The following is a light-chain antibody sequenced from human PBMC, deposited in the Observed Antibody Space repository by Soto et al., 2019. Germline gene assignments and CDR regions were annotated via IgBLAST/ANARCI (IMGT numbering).Light chain of an antibody. CDR3: VQHNSDPWT. CDR1: QSIRDH. V-gene: IGKV1-17*01. Sequence: DIQMTQSPSSLSASVGDRVTITCRARQSIRDHLGWYQQKPGKAPKSLIHVASMLHSGGPSRFSDSGSGTEFTLTISSLQPEDFATYYCVQHNSDPWTFGQGTRVEI. CDR2: VAS. J-gene: IGKJ1*01.